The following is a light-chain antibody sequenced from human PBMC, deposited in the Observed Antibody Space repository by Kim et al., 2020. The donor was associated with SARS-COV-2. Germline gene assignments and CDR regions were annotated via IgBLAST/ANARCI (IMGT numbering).Light chain of an antibody. J-gene: IGKJ2*01. V-gene: IGKV3-11*01. CDR1: QSVNNY. CDR2: EVS. CDR3: QQRTNWPT. Sequence: LSLAPWERATLSCRASQSVNNYLAWYQQKPGQAPRLLIYEVSTRATGIPDRFSGSGSGTDFTLTISSLEPEDFAVYYCQQRTNWPTFGQGTKLEI.